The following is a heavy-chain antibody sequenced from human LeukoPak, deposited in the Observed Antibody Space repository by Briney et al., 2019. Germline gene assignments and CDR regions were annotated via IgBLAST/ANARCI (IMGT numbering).Heavy chain of an antibody. J-gene: IGHJ5*02. CDR2: ISAYNGNT. D-gene: IGHD4-17*01. V-gene: IGHV1-18*01. CDR3: AREWDGDPPANWFDP. Sequence: ASVTVSCKASGYTFTSYGISWVRQAPGQGLEWMGWISAYNGNTNYAQKLQGRVTMTTDTSTSTAYMELRSLRSDDTAVYYCAREWDGDPPANWFDPWGQGTLVTVSS. CDR1: GYTFTSYG.